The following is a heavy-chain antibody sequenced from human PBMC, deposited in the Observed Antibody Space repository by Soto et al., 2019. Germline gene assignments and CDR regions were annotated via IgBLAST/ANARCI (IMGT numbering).Heavy chain of an antibody. CDR3: ARDPTLPFYYFWSGYSYGMDV. CDR2: INPSGGST. D-gene: IGHD3-3*01. J-gene: IGHJ6*02. CDR1: GCTFTSYY. V-gene: IGHV1-46*01. Sequence: GASVKVSCKASGCTFTSYYMHWVRQAPGQGLEWMGIINPSGGSTSYAQKFQGRVTMTRDTSTSRVYMELSSLRSEDTAVYYCARDPTLPFYYFWSGYSYGMDVWGPGTTVTVSS.